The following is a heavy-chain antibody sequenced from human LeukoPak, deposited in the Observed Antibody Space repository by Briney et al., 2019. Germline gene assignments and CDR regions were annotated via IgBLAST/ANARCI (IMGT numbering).Heavy chain of an antibody. D-gene: IGHD3-10*01. Sequence: SETLSLTCAVYGGSFSGYYWSWIRQPPGKGLEWSGEINHSGSTNYNPSLKSRVTISVDTSKNQFSLKLSSVTAADTAVYYCARHQYYYGSGSYYMAARGWFDPWGQGTLVTVSS. CDR1: GGSFSGYY. J-gene: IGHJ5*02. CDR3: ARHQYYYGSGSYYMAARGWFDP. CDR2: INHSGST. V-gene: IGHV4-34*01.